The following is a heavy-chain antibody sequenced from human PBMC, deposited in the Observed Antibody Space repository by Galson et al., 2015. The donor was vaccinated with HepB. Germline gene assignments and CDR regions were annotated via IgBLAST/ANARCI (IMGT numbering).Heavy chain of an antibody. CDR3: AKGCSSTSCPHKYSSSWTIDY. D-gene: IGHD2-2*01. CDR2: ISGSGGST. CDR1: GFTFSSYA. Sequence: SLRLSCAASGFTFSSYAMSWVRQAPGKGLEWVSAISGSGGSTYYADSVKGRFTISRDNSKNTLYLQMNSLRAEDTAVYYCAKGCSSTSCPHKYSSSWTIDYWGQGTLVTVSS. J-gene: IGHJ4*02. V-gene: IGHV3-23*01.